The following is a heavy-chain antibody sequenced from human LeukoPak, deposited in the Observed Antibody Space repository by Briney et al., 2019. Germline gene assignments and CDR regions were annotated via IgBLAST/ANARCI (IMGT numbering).Heavy chain of an antibody. CDR3: ARYSSGYGVDY. V-gene: IGHV4-30-4*08. Sequence: SQTLSLTCTVSGGSISSGDYYWSWIRQPPGKGLEWIGYIYYSGSTYYNPSLKSRVIISVDTSKNQFPLKLSSVTAADTAVYYCARYSSGYGVDYWGQGTLVTVSS. D-gene: IGHD6-19*01. CDR1: GGSISSGDYY. CDR2: IYYSGST. J-gene: IGHJ4*02.